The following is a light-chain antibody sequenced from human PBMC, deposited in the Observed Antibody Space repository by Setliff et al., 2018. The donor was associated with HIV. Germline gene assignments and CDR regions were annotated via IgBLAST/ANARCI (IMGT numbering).Light chain of an antibody. CDR1: SSDIGGYNY. CDR2: DVS. CDR3: SSYTSSSTPV. J-gene: IGLJ3*02. V-gene: IGLV2-14*03. Sequence: ALTQPASVSGSPGQSITISCTGTSSDIGGYNYVSWYQQHPGKAPKLMIYDVSNRPSGVSNRFSGSKSGNTASLTISGLQAEDEADYYCSSYTSSSTPVFGGGTKVTVL.